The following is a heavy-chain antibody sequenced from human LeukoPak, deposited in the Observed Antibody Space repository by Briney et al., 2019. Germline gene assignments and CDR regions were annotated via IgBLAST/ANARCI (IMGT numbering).Heavy chain of an antibody. D-gene: IGHD3-22*01. Sequence: GSLRLSCAASGFSFSSYSMNWVRQAPGKGLEWVSSISSTSRSSYIFYAESVKGRFTISRDNTKNSLYLQMNSLRAEDTAVYYCARDRYDSSGYYPRAFDIWGQGTMVTVSS. V-gene: IGHV3-21*01. CDR3: ARDRYDSSGYYPRAFDI. J-gene: IGHJ3*02. CDR2: ISSTSRSSYI. CDR1: GFSFSSYS.